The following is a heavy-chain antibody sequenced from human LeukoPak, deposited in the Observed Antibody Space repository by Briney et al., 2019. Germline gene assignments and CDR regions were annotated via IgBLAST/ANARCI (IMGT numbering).Heavy chain of an antibody. J-gene: IGHJ5*02. CDR1: GYTFTTYY. V-gene: IGHV1-2*02. CDR3: ARDRGCSSTSCHFNWFDP. CDR2: INPNSGGT. Sequence: ASVKVSCKASGYTFTTYYMHWVRQAPGQGLEWMGWINPNSGGTNYAQKFQGRVIMTRDTSISTAYMELSRLRSDDTAVYYCARDRGCSSTSCHFNWFDPWGQGTLVTVSS. D-gene: IGHD2-2*01.